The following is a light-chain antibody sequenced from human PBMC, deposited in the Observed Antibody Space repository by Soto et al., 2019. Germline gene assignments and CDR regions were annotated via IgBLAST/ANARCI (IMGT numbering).Light chain of an antibody. Sequence: DIQMTQSPSTLSGSVGDRVTITCRASQTISSWLAWYQQKPGKAPKVLIYDASSLESGVPSRFSGSGSGTEFSLTISSLQPDDFATYYCQQYYHYWTFGQGGKVDIK. J-gene: IGKJ1*01. CDR3: QQYYHYWT. CDR1: QTISSW. V-gene: IGKV1-5*01. CDR2: DAS.